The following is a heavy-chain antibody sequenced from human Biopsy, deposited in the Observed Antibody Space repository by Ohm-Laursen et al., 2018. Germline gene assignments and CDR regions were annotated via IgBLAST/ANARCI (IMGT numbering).Heavy chain of an antibody. J-gene: IGHJ4*02. CDR1: GGSSINYA. D-gene: IGHD3-3*01. CDR3: AADADGYYTEFDY. CDR2: IVPILGHL. Sequence: GSSVKVSCKVSGGSSINYAFSWVRQAPGQGLEWVGRIVPILGHLNYAQRFQGRVSITADKSTTYVYMELSRLTSGDTAVYYCAADADGYYTEFDYWGPGTLVTVSS. V-gene: IGHV1-69*04.